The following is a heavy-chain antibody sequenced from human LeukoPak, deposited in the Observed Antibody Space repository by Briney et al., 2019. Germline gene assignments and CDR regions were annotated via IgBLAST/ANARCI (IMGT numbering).Heavy chain of an antibody. CDR2: ISYDGSNK. CDR1: GFTFSSYA. Sequence: GRSLRLSCAASGFTFSSYAMHWVCQAPGKGLEWVAVISYDGSNKYYADSVKGRFTITRDNSKNTLYLQMNSLRAEDTAVYYCASLPDYYGSGSYYPTSGMDVWGKGTTVTVSS. V-gene: IGHV3-30*04. CDR3: ASLPDYYGSGSYYPTSGMDV. J-gene: IGHJ6*04. D-gene: IGHD3-10*01.